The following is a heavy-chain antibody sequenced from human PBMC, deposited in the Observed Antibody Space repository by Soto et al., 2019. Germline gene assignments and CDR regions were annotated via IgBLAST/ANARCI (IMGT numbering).Heavy chain of an antibody. Sequence: GGSLRLSCAASGFTFSSYAMSWVRQAPGKGLEWVSAISGSGGSTYYADSVKGRFTISRDNSKNTLYLQMNSLRAEDTAVYYCAKDSSPPVLRYFEWSRGHYGMDVWGQGTTVTVSS. CDR3: AKDSSPPVLRYFEWSRGHYGMDV. D-gene: IGHD3-9*01. J-gene: IGHJ6*02. CDR1: GFTFSSYA. V-gene: IGHV3-23*01. CDR2: ISGSGGST.